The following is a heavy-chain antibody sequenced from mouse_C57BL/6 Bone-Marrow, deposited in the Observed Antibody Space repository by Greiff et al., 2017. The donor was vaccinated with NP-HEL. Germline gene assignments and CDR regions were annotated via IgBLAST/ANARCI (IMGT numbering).Heavy chain of an antibody. J-gene: IGHJ3*01. D-gene: IGHD2-3*01. V-gene: IGHV1-61*01. CDR3: AGGGYYPVAY. CDR2: IYPSDSET. CDR1: GYTFTSYW. Sequence: QVQLQQPGAELVRPGSSVKLSCKASGYTFTSYWMDWVKQRPGQGLEWIGNIYPSDSETHYNQKFKDKATLTVDKSSSTAYMQLSSLTSEDSAVYYCAGGGYYPVAYWGQGTLVTVSA.